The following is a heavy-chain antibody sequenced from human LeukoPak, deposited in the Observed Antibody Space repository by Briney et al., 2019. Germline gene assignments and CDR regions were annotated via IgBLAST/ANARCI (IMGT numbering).Heavy chain of an antibody. J-gene: IGHJ4*02. V-gene: IGHV3-23*01. CDR2: VSGSGSHT. CDR3: AKDTIGYYRPFEY. Sequence: GGSLRLSCAASGFIFSRCAMSWVRQAPGKGLEWVSTVSGSGSHTNYTDSVKGRFTISRDNSKNTLYLQMNSLRAEDTAVYYCAKDTIGYYRPFEYWGQGTLVTVSS. CDR1: GFIFSRCA. D-gene: IGHD3-22*01.